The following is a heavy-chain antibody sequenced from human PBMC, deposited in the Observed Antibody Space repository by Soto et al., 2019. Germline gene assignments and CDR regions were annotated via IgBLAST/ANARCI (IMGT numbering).Heavy chain of an antibody. CDR3: AREISYDSSGYYYADY. Sequence: PSETLSLTCTVSGGSVSSGSYYWSWIRQPPGKGLEWIGYIYYSGSTNYNPSLKSRVTISVDTSKNQFSLKLSSVTAADTAVYYCAREISYDSSGYYYADYWGQGTLVTVSS. J-gene: IGHJ4*02. D-gene: IGHD3-22*01. CDR2: IYYSGST. CDR1: GGSVSSGSYY. V-gene: IGHV4-61*01.